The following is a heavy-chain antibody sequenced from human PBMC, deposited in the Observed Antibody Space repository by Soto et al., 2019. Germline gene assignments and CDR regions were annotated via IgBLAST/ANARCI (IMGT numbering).Heavy chain of an antibody. CDR1: GYSFTSYW. CDR2: IYPGDSDT. J-gene: IGHJ6*02. D-gene: IGHD5-12*01. V-gene: IGHV5-51*01. CDR3: ARHGREMATISYYYGMDV. Sequence: HGESLKISCKGSGYSFTSYWIGWVRQMPGKGLEWMGIIYPGDSDTRYSPSFQGQVTISADKSISTAYLQWSSLKASDTAMYYCARHGREMATISYYYGMDVWGQGTTVTVSS.